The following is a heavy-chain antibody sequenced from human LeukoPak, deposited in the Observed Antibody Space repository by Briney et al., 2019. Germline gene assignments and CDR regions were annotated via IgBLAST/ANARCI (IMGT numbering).Heavy chain of an antibody. Sequence: SGPTLVNPTQTLTLTCTFSGFSLSTSGVGVGWIRQPPGKALEWLALIYWDDDKRYSPSLKSRLTITKDTAKNQVVLTMTNMDPVDTATYYCARIRSSSWYGTYYYYYMDVWGKGTTVTISS. CDR3: ARIRSSSWYGTYYYYYMDV. D-gene: IGHD6-13*01. CDR1: GFSLSTSGVG. CDR2: IYWDDDK. J-gene: IGHJ6*03. V-gene: IGHV2-5*02.